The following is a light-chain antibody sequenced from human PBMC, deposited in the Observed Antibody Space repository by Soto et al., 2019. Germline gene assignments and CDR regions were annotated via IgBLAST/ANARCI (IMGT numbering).Light chain of an antibody. CDR2: CAS. V-gene: IGKV4-1*01. CDR3: QQYYRPWT. Sequence: DIVMTQSPDSLAVSLGERATINCKSSQSVLYSSNNKNYLAWYQQKPGQPPKLLIYCASTRESGVPDRFSGSGSETDFTLTISSLQAEDVAVYYCQQYYRPWTFGQGTKVEIK. CDR1: QSVLYSSNNKNY. J-gene: IGKJ1*01.